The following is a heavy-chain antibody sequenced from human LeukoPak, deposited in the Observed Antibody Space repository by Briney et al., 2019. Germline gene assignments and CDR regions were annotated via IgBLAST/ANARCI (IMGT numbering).Heavy chain of an antibody. D-gene: IGHD5-18*01. CDR3: ARGYQRGYSYGWNWFDP. J-gene: IGHJ5*02. CDR2: INHSGST. CDR1: GGSFSGYY. V-gene: IGHV4-34*01. Sequence: SETLSLTCAVYGGSFSGYYWSWIRQLPGKGLEWIGEINHSGSTNYNPSLKSRVTISVDTSKNQFSLKLSSVTAADTAVYYCARGYQRGYSYGWNWFDPWGQGTLVTVSS.